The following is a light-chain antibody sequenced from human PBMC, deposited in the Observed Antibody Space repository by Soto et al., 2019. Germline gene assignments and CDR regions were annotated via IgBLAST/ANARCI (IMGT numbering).Light chain of an antibody. CDR2: EGS. Sequence: ALTQPASGSGSRGQSSTLSCTGTSSDVGRYNLVSWYQQHSGNAPKLMIYEGSKRRSGVSNRFSGSKSGNTASLTISGLQAEDEADYYCCSYAGSSTFSHVFGTGTKVTVL. V-gene: IGLV2-23*03. J-gene: IGLJ1*01. CDR3: CSYAGSSTFSHV. CDR1: SSDVGRYNL.